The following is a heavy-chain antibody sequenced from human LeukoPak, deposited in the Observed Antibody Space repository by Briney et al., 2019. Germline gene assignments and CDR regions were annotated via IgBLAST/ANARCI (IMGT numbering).Heavy chain of an antibody. CDR3: ARLNDFWSGYFRYFDY. CDR2: INHSGST. V-gene: IGHV4-34*01. J-gene: IGHJ4*02. Sequence: SETLSLTCAVYGGSFSGYYWSWIRQPPGKGLEWIGEINHSGSTNYNPSLKSRVTISVDTSKNQFSLKLSSVTAADTAVYYCARLNDFWSGYFRYFDYWGQGTLVTVSS. D-gene: IGHD3-3*01. CDR1: GGSFSGYY.